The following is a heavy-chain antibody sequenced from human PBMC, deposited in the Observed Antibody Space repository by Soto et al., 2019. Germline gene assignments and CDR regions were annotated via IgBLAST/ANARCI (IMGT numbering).Heavy chain of an antibody. CDR1: GDSISSYY. V-gene: IGHV4-59*08. CDR3: ASWTTVTFGA. D-gene: IGHD4-17*01. Sequence: SETLSLTCTVSGDSISSYYWSWIRQPPGKELEWIGYIYYTGSTSYNPSLESRVTISLDTSKNQFSLKLSSVTAADTAVYYCASWTTVTFGAWGQGTLVTVSS. CDR2: IYYTGST. J-gene: IGHJ5*02.